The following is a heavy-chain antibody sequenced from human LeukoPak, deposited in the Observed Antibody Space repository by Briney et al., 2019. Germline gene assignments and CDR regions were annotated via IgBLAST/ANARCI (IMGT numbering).Heavy chain of an antibody. CDR1: GFTFSSYA. Sequence: GGSLRLSCAASGFTFSSYAMHWVRQAPGKGLEWVAVISYDGSNKYYADSVKGRFTISRDNSKNTLYLQMNSLRAEDTAVYYCARDSDAPGDYWGQGTLVTVSS. CDR3: ARDSDAPGDY. CDR2: ISYDGSNK. V-gene: IGHV3-30-3*01. J-gene: IGHJ4*02.